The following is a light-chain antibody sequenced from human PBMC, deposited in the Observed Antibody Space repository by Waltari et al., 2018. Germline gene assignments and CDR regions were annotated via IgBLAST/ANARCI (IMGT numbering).Light chain of an antibody. CDR1: QSVSSY. J-gene: IGKJ4*01. CDR3: QQRANWPLT. Sequence: EIVLTQSPATLSLYPGERATLSCRASQSVSSYLGWYQQKPGQAPRLLIYDASNRATGIPARFSGSGSGTDFTLTISSLEFEDFAVYYCQQRANWPLTFGGGTKVEIK. CDR2: DAS. V-gene: IGKV3-11*01.